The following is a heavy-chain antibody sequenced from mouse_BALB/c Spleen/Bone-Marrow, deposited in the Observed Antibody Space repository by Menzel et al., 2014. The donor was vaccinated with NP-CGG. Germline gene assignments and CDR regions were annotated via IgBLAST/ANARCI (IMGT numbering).Heavy chain of an antibody. Sequence: VKLMESGPGILQPSQTLSLTCSFSGFSLSTSGMGVSWIRQPSGKGLEWLAHIYWDDDKRYNPSLKSRLTISKDTSRNLVFLKITSVDTADTGTYYCARRDYGNSYGFAFWGQGTLVTVAA. CDR2: IYWDDDK. CDR1: GFSLSTSGMG. J-gene: IGHJ3*01. V-gene: IGHV8-12*01. D-gene: IGHD1-1*01. CDR3: ARRDYGNSYGFAF.